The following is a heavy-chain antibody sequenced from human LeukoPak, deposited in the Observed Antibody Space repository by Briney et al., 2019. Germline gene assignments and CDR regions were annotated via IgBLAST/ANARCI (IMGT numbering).Heavy chain of an antibody. J-gene: IGHJ4*02. Sequence: ASVKVSCKASGYTFTGYYMHWVRQAPGQGLEWMGWINPNSGGTNYAQKFRGRVTMTRDTSISTAYMELSRLRSDDTAVYYCARGTTVTTTEFDYWGQGTLVTVSS. V-gene: IGHV1-2*02. CDR3: ARGTTVTTTEFDY. CDR2: INPNSGGT. D-gene: IGHD4-17*01. CDR1: GYTFTGYY.